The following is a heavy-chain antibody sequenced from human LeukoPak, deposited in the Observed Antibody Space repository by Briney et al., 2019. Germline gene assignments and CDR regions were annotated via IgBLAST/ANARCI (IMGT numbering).Heavy chain of an antibody. V-gene: IGHV3-53*01. CDR1: GFTVSSNY. CDR2: IYSGGST. J-gene: IGHJ3*02. CDR3: ARGLGDSSGYYYPDAFDI. Sequence: PGRSLRLSCAASGFTVSSNYMSWVRQAPGKGLEWVSVIYSGGSTYYADSVKGRFTISRDNSKNTLYLQMNSLRAEDTAVYYCARGLGDSSGYYYPDAFDIWGQGTMVTVSS. D-gene: IGHD3-22*01.